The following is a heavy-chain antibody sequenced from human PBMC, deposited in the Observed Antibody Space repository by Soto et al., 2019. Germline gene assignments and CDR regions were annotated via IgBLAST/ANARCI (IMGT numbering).Heavy chain of an antibody. J-gene: IGHJ4*02. CDR2: ISYSGSI. V-gene: IGHV4-59*01. D-gene: IGHD1-26*01. Sequence: QVQLQESGPGLVKPSETLSLTCTVSGGSISSYQWSWIRQAPGRGLEWIGYISYSGSITYNPSLKSRVTISLDTSKNQFSLRLSSVTASDTAVYYCARKFSAFDYWGQGTLVTLSS. CDR3: ARKFSAFDY. CDR1: GGSISSYQ.